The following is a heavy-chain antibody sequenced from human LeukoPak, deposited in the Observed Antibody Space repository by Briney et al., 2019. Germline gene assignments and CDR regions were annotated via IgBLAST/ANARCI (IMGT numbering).Heavy chain of an antibody. J-gene: IGHJ3*02. Sequence: GSVRASSTASGYSSTSYYMRWVRQAPGQGLEWMGWINPNSGGTNYAQKFQGRVTMTRDTSISTAYMELSSLRSDDTAVYYCARDLPDSGIITARDIWGE. CDR3: ARDLPDSGIITARDI. D-gene: IGHD3-22*01. V-gene: IGHV1-2*02. CDR1: GYSSTSYY. CDR2: INPNSGGT.